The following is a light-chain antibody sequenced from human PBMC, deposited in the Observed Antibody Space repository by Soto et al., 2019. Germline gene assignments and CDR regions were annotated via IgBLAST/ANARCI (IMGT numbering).Light chain of an antibody. CDR1: HNDIGTYDY. V-gene: IGLV2-14*03. CDR2: GVT. Sequence: QSALTQPTSVSGSPGQSITISCTGNHNDIGTYDYVSWYQQHPGRAPRLLIHGVTTRPSGISGRFSASKSGLTASLTISGLQPEDEADYYCSSFTSNRIYVFGPVTKVTAL. J-gene: IGLJ1*01. CDR3: SSFTSNRIYV.